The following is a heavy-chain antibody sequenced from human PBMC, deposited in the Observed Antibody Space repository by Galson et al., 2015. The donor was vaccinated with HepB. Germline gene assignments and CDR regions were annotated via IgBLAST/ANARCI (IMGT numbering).Heavy chain of an antibody. V-gene: IGHV3-20*04. CDR2: IDWSGGNL. CDR3: AKYAGVGITRYFDS. CDR1: GFNFDGYG. J-gene: IGHJ4*02. D-gene: IGHD5-24*01. Sequence: SLRLSCAASGFNFDGYGLSWVRQTPGKGLEWVSGIDWSGGNLAYADSVKGRFTISRDNSKKTLFLQMNSLRDEDAAIYFCAKYAGVGITRYFDSWGQGTLVTVSS.